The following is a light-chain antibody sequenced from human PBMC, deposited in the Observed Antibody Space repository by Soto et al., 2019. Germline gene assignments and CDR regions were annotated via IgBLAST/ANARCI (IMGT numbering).Light chain of an antibody. CDR3: QQYGRSPFN. J-gene: IGKJ5*01. CDR1: KSVNSNY. Sequence: ENVLTQSPDILSLSPGERATLSCRASKSVNSNYLAWFQQHPGQPPRLLIFGASSRAIGIPDRFSGSGTETDFTLSITRLEPEDFGVYYCQQYGRSPFNFGQGTRLEIK. CDR2: GAS. V-gene: IGKV3-20*01.